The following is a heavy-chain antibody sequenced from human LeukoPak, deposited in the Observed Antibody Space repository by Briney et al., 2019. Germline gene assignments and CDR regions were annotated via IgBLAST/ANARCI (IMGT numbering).Heavy chain of an antibody. CDR3: RVGGRFDY. CDR1: GGSISSSSYY. D-gene: IGHD1-26*01. CDR2: IYYSGST. Sequence: SETLSLTCTVSGGSISSSSYYWGWIRQPPGKGLEWIGSIYYSGSTYYNPSLKSRVTISVDTSKNQFSLKLSSVTAADTAVYYCRVGGRFDYWGQGTLVTVSS. J-gene: IGHJ4*02. V-gene: IGHV4-39*01.